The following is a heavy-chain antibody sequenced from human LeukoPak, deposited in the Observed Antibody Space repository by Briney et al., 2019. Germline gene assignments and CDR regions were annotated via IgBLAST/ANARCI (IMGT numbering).Heavy chain of an antibody. CDR1: GYSFTSYW. V-gene: IGHV5-51*01. Sequence: GESLKISCRGSGYSFTSYWLGWVRQMPGKGLEWMGIIYPGDSDTKYSPSFQGQVTIPADKSISTAYLQWSSLKASDTAMYYCAPTDRGYCSGGSCYLGAFDIWGQGTMVTVSS. J-gene: IGHJ3*02. CDR2: IYPGDSDT. D-gene: IGHD2-15*01. CDR3: APTDRGYCSGGSCYLGAFDI.